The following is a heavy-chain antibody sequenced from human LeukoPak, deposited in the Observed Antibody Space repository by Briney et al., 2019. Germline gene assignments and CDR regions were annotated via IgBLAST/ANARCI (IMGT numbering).Heavy chain of an antibody. CDR2: IYHSGST. Sequence: PSETLSLTCAVSGGSISSGGYSWSWIRQPPGKGLEWIGYIYHSGSTYYNPSLKSRVTISVDRSKNQLSLKLSSVTAADTAVYYCARGSGSYSASNWFDPWGQGTLVTVSS. CDR3: ARGSGSYSASNWFDP. D-gene: IGHD3-10*01. CDR1: GGSISSGGYS. V-gene: IGHV4-30-2*01. J-gene: IGHJ5*02.